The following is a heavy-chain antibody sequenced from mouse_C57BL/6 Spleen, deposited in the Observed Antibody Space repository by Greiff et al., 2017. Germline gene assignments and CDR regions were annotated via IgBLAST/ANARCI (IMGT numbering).Heavy chain of an antibody. Sequence: EVQLQESGGDLVKPGGSLKLSCAASGFTFSSYGMSWVRQTPDKRLEWVATISSGGSYTYYPDSVKGRFTISRDNAKNTLYLQMSSLKSEDTAMYYCARHMITDYYAMDYWGKGTSVTVSS. V-gene: IGHV5-6*01. D-gene: IGHD2-4*01. CDR1: GFTFSSYG. CDR2: ISSGGSYT. CDR3: ARHMITDYYAMDY. J-gene: IGHJ4*01.